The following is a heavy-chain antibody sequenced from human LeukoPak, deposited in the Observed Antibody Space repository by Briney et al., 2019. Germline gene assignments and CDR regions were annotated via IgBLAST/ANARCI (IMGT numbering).Heavy chain of an antibody. CDR2: ISSNGGST. CDR3: AKDLGYCSGNRCLATDY. CDR1: GFTFSSYA. V-gene: IGHV3-64*01. J-gene: IGHJ4*02. D-gene: IGHD2-15*01. Sequence: GGSLRLSCAASGFTFSSYAMHWVRQAPGKGLEYVSAISSNGGSTYYANSVKGRFTISRDNSKNALYLQMGSLRAEDMAVYYCAKDLGYCSGNRCLATDYWGQGTLVTVSS.